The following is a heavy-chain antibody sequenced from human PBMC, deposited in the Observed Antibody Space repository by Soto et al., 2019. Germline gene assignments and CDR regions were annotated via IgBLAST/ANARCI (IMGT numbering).Heavy chain of an antibody. CDR3: AKSYSSNWYDYFDY. CDR2: ISGSGDST. V-gene: IGHV3-23*04. Sequence: VQLVESGGGLVKPGGSLRLSCAASGFTFSDYYMSWIRQAPGKGLEWVSAISGSGDSTYYADSVKGRFTISRDTSKNTLYLQMDSLRAEDTALYYCAKSYSSNWYDYFDYWGQGTLVTVSS. D-gene: IGHD6-13*01. J-gene: IGHJ4*02. CDR1: GFTFSDYY.